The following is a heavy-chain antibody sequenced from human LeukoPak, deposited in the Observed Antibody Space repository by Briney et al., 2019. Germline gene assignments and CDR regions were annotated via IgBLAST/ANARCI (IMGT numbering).Heavy chain of an antibody. CDR1: GDSIRRGFY. J-gene: IGHJ4*02. CDR3: AREAARPSFAY. CDR2: MFHSGST. V-gene: IGHV4-38-2*02. Sequence: SETLSLTCTVSGDSIRRGFYWGWIRQPPGKGLEWIGSMFHSGSTYLNPSLRSRISISADTSKNQFYLTLSSVSAADTAMYYCAREAARPSFAYWGQGSLVTVSS. D-gene: IGHD6-6*01.